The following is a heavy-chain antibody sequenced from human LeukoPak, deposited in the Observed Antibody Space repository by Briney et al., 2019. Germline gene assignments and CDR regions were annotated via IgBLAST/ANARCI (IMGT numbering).Heavy chain of an antibody. Sequence: GGSLRLSCAASGFTFSSYSMNWVRQAPGKGLEWVSSISSSSSYIYYADSVKGRFTISRDNAKNSLYLQMNSLRAEDTAVYFCARDRALHYQGLGTGSADFWGQGTLVSVSS. CDR1: GFTFSSYS. J-gene: IGHJ4*02. V-gene: IGHV3-21*01. D-gene: IGHD3-16*01. CDR3: ARDRALHYQGLGTGSADF. CDR2: ISSSSSYI.